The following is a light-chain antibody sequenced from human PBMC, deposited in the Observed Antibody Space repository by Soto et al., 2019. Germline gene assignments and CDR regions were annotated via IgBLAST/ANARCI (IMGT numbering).Light chain of an antibody. V-gene: IGKV3-20*01. CDR2: CAS. Sequence: EIVLPQSPGTLPLSQGERATLSCRASQSVSSSYLDWYQQKPGQAPRLLLYCASSRATGIPDRFSGSGSGTDFTLTISRLEPEDFAVYYCQQYGSSPRTFGGGTKVEIK. J-gene: IGKJ4*01. CDR3: QQYGSSPRT. CDR1: QSVSSSY.